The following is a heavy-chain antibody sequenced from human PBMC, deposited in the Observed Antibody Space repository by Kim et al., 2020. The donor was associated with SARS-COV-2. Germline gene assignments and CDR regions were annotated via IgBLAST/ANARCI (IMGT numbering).Heavy chain of an antibody. J-gene: IGHJ6*02. CDR1: GFTFSSYA. CDR3: VKHLVSEFHYFGMEV. D-gene: IGHD3-22*01. V-gene: IGHV3-64D*09. Sequence: GGSLRLSCSASGFTFSSYAMNWVRQAPGKGLEYVSAISSNGGYIYYADSVKGRFTISRDNSKKTLYLQMSSLRPEDTAVYYCVKHLVSEFHYFGMEVWG. CDR2: ISSNGGYI.